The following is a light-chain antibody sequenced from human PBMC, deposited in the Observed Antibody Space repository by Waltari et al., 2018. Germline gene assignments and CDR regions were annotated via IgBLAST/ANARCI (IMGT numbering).Light chain of an antibody. CDR1: QPISNY. J-gene: IGKJ5*01. CDR3: QKYNGALRA. CDR2: AAS. V-gene: IGKV1-27*01. Sequence: DIQMTQSPSSLSASVGDGVTITCRASQPISNYLAWYQQKPGKVPKLLIYAASTLQSGVPSRFSGSGSGTDFTLTISSLQPEDVATYYCQKYNGALRAFGQGTRLEIK.